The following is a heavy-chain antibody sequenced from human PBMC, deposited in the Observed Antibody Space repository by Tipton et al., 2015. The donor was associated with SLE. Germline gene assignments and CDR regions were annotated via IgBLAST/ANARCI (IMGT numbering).Heavy chain of an antibody. CDR2: IYYRGTT. Sequence: TLSLTCAVSGGSISGYYWSWIRQPPGKELEWIGYIYYRGTTHYNPSLESRASISVDTSRNQFSLNLTSVTAADTAVFYCARGEGYKGFYFIDVWGRGTKVTVPS. D-gene: IGHD5-24*01. J-gene: IGHJ6*04. V-gene: IGHV4-59*12. CDR3: ARGEGYKGFYFIDV. CDR1: GGSISGYY.